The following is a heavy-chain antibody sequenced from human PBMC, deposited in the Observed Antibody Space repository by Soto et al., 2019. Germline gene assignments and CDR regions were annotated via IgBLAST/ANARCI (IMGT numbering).Heavy chain of an antibody. V-gene: IGHV1-2*02. J-gene: IGHJ6*02. D-gene: IGHD2-2*02. CDR3: ARSLNEGYCTITGCYTRLMYGMDV. CDR1: GYTFSGYY. Sequence: ASVKVSCKASGYTFSGYYIHWLRQAPGQGLEWVGWINPNSGGTNYAQKFQGRVTVTRDTPTSTAYMELSRLTSDDTAVYYCARSLNEGYCTITGCYTRLMYGMDVWGQGTRFTVSS. CDR2: INPNSGGT.